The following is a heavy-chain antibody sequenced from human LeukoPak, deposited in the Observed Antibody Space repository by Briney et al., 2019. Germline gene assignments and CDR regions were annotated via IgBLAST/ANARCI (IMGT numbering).Heavy chain of an antibody. CDR2: INPNSGGT. D-gene: IGHD5-18*01. J-gene: IGHJ5*02. CDR3: ARDYFPPWSVDTAMVTKFNWFDP. Sequence: GASVKVSCKASGYTFTGYYMHWVRQAPGQGLEWMGWINPNSGGTNYAQKFQGRVTMTRDTSISTAYMELSRLRSDDTAVYYCARDYFPPWSVDTAMVTKFNWFDPWGQGTLVTVSS. CDR1: GYTFTGYY. V-gene: IGHV1-2*02.